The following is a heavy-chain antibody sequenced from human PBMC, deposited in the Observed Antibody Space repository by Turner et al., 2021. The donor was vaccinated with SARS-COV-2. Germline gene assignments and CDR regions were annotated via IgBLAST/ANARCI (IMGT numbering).Heavy chain of an antibody. Sequence: QVQLVESGGGVVQPGPSLRLSCAASGFSFSNYDIHWVRQAPGEGVDWVAVISYDGSNKFYADSVKGRFTISRDNSKNTLYQQRNSLRADDTAVYYCAKDMEQVVHLFDYWGQGTLVTVSS. J-gene: IGHJ4*02. CDR2: ISYDGSNK. CDR1: GFSFSNYD. D-gene: IGHD6-13*01. CDR3: AKDMEQVVHLFDY. V-gene: IGHV3-30*18.